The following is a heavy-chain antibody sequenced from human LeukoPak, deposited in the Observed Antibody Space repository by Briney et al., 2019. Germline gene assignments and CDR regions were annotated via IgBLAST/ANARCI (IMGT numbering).Heavy chain of an antibody. CDR2: IRSKANSHAT. J-gene: IGHJ4*02. CDR1: GFTFSGSA. Sequence: GSLRLSCAAFGFTFSGSAIHWVRQASGKGLEWVGRIRSKANSHATAYAASVKGRFTISRHDSKNTAYLQMNSLRTEDTAVYYCTRVATIPDYWGQGTLVTVSS. CDR3: TRVATIPDY. D-gene: IGHD5-12*01. V-gene: IGHV3-73*01.